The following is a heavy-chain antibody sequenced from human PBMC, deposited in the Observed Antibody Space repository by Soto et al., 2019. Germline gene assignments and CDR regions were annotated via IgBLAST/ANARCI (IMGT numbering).Heavy chain of an antibody. V-gene: IGHV3-30-3*01. J-gene: IGHJ4*02. CDR2: ISYDGSNK. Sequence: QAQLVESGGGVVQPGRSLRLSCAASGFTFSSYAMHWVRQAPGKGLEWVAVISYDGSNKYYADSVKGRFTISRDNSKNTLYLQMKSLRAEDTAVYYCARVPSSSGRAHFDYWGQGTLVTVSS. CDR1: GFTFSSYA. D-gene: IGHD2-15*01. CDR3: ARVPSSSGRAHFDY.